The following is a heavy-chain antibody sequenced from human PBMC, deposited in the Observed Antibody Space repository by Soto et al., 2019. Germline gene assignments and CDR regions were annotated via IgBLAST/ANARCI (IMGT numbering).Heavy chain of an antibody. CDR2: IIPIFGTA. V-gene: IGHV1-69*13. D-gene: IGHD3-22*01. J-gene: IGHJ4*02. CDR3: AGGARDSSGRFDY. CDR1: GGTFSSYA. Sequence: SVKVSCKASGGTFSSYAISWVRQAPGQGLEWMGGIIPIFGTANYAQKFQGRVTITADESTSTAYMELSSLRSEDTAVYYCAGGARDSSGRFDYWGQGTLVTVSS.